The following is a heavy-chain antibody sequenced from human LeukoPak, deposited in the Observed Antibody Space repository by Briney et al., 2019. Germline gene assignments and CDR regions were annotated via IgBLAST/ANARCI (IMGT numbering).Heavy chain of an antibody. V-gene: IGHV3-9*03. J-gene: IGHJ4*02. D-gene: IGHD1-26*01. CDR3: AKGRSGGYCDTLDY. CDR2: ISWNSGSI. CDR1: AFTFDDYA. Sequence: PGGSLTLSCAASAFTFDDYAMHWVRPAPGKGLEWVAGISWNSGSIGYAESVKGRVTISRDNAKNSLYLQLNSLRAEDMALYYCAKGRSGGYCDTLDYWGQGTVVTVSS.